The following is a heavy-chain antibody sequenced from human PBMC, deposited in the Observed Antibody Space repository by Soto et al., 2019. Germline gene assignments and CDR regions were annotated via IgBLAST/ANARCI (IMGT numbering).Heavy chain of an antibody. J-gene: IGHJ4*02. Sequence: EVQLVESGGGSVQPGGSLRLSCAASGFTFSTFSMNWVRQVPGRGLEWISYISGGGRPISYADSVKGRFTISRDSAKNSLYLQMDSLTDEDTAVYYCARDLGWAFDSWGQGTLVTVSS. D-gene: IGHD6-19*01. V-gene: IGHV3-48*02. CDR3: ARDLGWAFDS. CDR1: GFTFSTFS. CDR2: ISGGGRPI.